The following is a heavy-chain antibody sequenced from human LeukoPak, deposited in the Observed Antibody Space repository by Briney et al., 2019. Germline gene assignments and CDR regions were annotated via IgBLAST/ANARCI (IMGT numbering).Heavy chain of an antibody. CDR3: AKDSTIFGVANGPLDY. CDR2: ISGSGGST. V-gene: IGHV3-23*01. CDR1: GFTFSSYA. J-gene: IGHJ4*02. Sequence: PGGSLRLSCAASGFTFSSYAMSWVRQAPGKGLEWVSAISGSGGSTYYADSVKGRFTISRDNSKNTLYLQMNSLRAEDTAVYYCAKDSTIFGVANGPLDYWGQGTQVTVSS. D-gene: IGHD3-3*01.